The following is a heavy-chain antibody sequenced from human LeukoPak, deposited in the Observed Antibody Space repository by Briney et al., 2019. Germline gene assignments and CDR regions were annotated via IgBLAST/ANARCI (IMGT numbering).Heavy chain of an antibody. V-gene: IGHV3-9*01. J-gene: IGHJ4*02. CDR1: GFTFDDYA. CDR2: ISWNSGSI. D-gene: IGHD1-26*01. CDR3: AKGGARLHSYYFDY. Sequence: PGGSLRLSCAASGFTFDDYAMHWVRQAPGKGLEWVSGISWNSGSIGYADSVKGRFTISRDNAKNSLYLQMNSLRAEDTAVFYCAKGGARLHSYYFDYWGQGTLVTVSS.